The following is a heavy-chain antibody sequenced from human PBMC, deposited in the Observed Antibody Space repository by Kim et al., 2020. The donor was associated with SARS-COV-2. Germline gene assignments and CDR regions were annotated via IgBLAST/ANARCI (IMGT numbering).Heavy chain of an antibody. V-gene: IGHV3-48*02. J-gene: IGHJ4*02. D-gene: IGHD3-3*01. Sequence: KGRFTIHRDNAKNSLYLQMNSLRDEDTAVYYCARDLDYDFWSGYSRSFDYWGQGTLVTVSS. CDR3: ARDLDYDFWSGYSRSFDY.